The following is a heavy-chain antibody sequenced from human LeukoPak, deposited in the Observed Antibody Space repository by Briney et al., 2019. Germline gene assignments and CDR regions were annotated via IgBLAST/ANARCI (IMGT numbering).Heavy chain of an antibody. J-gene: IGHJ5*02. CDR2: INHSGST. CDR3: ARRKRVPNWFDP. V-gene: IGHV4-34*01. CDR1: GGSFSGYY. Sequence: SETLSLTCAVYGGSFSGYYWSWIRQPPGKGLEWIGEINHSGSTNYNPSLKSRVTISVDTSKNQFSLKLSSVTAADTAVYYCARRKRVPNWFDPWGQGTLVTVSS. D-gene: IGHD2-2*01.